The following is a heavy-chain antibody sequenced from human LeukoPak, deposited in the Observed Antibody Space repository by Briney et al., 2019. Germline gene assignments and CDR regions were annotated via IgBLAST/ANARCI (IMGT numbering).Heavy chain of an antibody. CDR2: INWNGGST. J-gene: IGHJ4*02. CDR1: GFTFDDYG. Sequence: PGGSLRLACAASGFTFDDYGMSWVRQAPGKVLEWVSGINWNGGSTGYADSVKGRFTISRDNAKNSLYLQMNSLRAEDTALYHCARGPYSGGFDYWGQGTLVTVSS. V-gene: IGHV3-20*01. D-gene: IGHD1-26*01. CDR3: ARGPYSGGFDY.